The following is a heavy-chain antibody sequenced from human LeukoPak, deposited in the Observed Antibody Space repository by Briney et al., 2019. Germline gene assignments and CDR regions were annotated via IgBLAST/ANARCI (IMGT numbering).Heavy chain of an antibody. CDR2: ISAYNGNT. CDR3: ARVVITIFGVVIRLFDY. D-gene: IGHD3-3*01. J-gene: IGHJ4*02. Sequence: ASVKVSCKASGYTFTSYGISWVRQAPGQGLEWMGWISAYNGNTNYAQKLQGRVTMTTDTSTSTAYMELRSLRSDDTAVYYCARVVITIFGVVIRLFDYRGQGTLVTVSS. CDR1: GYTFTSYG. V-gene: IGHV1-18*01.